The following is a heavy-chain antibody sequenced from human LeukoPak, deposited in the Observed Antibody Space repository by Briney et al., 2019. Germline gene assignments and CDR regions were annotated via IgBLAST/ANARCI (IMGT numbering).Heavy chain of an antibody. CDR2: IYYSGST. V-gene: IGHV4-39*01. D-gene: IGHD4-17*01. J-gene: IGHJ3*02. CDR1: GGSISSSSYY. Sequence: PSETLFLTCTVSGGSISSSSYYWGWIRQPPGKGLEWIGSIYYSGSTYYNPSLKSRVTISVDTSKNQFSLKLSSVTAADTAVYYCASLSNYGDYVVHAFDIWGQGTMVTVSS. CDR3: ASLSNYGDYVVHAFDI.